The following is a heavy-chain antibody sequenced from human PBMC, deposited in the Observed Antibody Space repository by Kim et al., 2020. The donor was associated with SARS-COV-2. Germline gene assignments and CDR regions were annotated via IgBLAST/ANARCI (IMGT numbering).Heavy chain of an antibody. V-gene: IGHV3-48*02. Sequence: GGSLRLSCAASGFTFSDYSMNWVRQTPGKGLEWVSYISSSSSSIYYADSVKGRFTISRDNAKSSLYLQMNSLRDEDTALYYCARGIVSGTSRFDYWGQGT. CDR3: ARGIVSGTSRFDY. J-gene: IGHJ4*02. CDR1: GFTFSDYS. D-gene: IGHD6-19*01. CDR2: ISSSSSSI.